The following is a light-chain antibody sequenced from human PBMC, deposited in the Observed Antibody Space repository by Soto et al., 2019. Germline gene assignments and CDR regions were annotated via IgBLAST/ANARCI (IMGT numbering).Light chain of an antibody. J-gene: IGKJ5*01. V-gene: IGKV1-39*01. CDR3: QQSYSTPSIT. CDR2: AAS. Sequence: DIQITRSPCSLSASVVDGGTITCLASQSISSYLNWYQQKPGKAPKLLIYAASSLQSGVPSRFSGSGSGTDFTLTISSLQPEDFATYYCQQSYSTPSITCGQGTRREIK. CDR1: QSISSY.